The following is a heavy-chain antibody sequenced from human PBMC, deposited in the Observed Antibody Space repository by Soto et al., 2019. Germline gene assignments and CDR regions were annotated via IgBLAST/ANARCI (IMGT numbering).Heavy chain of an antibody. Sequence: GGSLRLSCAASGFTFSNYAMSWVRQAPGKGLEWVSAILASGSNTYSADSVKGRFTISRDNSNNTLYLQMNSLRAEDTAVYFCARCKTEWPNWFDSWGRGTLVTVS. V-gene: IGHV3-23*01. CDR3: ARCKTEWPNWFDS. D-gene: IGHD3-3*01. CDR1: GFTFSNYA. J-gene: IGHJ5*01. CDR2: ILASGSNT.